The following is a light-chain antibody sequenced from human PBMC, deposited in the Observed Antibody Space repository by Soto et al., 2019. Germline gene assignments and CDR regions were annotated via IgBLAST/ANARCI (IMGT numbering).Light chain of an antibody. CDR2: GAS. CDR3: QQYNNWPPDRT. J-gene: IGKJ1*01. V-gene: IGKV3-15*01. CDR1: QGISNY. Sequence: MTQSPSSLSASVGDRVTITCRASQGISNYLAWYQQKLGQAPRLLIYGASTRATGIPARFSGSGSGTEFTLTISSLRSEDFAIYFCQQYNNWPPDRTFGQGTKVEIK.